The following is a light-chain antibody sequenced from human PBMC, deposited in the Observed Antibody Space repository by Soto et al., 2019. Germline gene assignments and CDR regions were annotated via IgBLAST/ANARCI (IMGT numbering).Light chain of an antibody. CDR3: QQYNNWPPYRT. CDR1: PSVGSN. CDR2: GAS. J-gene: IGKJ1*01. V-gene: IGKV3-15*01. Sequence: EIVMTQSPATLSVSPGERATRSCRASPSVGSNLDGYQKKPGKAPRLLIYGASTRSTGIPARFSGIGSGTDCTLTSSSLPSEDFAIYFCQQYNNWPPYRTFGQGTKVEIK.